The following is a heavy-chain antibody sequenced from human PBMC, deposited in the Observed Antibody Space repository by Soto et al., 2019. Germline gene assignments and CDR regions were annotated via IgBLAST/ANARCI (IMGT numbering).Heavy chain of an antibody. Sequence: QVQLQESGPGLVKPSQTLSLTCTVSGDSISSGGYYWSWIRQHPGKGLEWIGYIYASGRTFYNPSLKSRITMSVDRSKNQFSLKLTSVTAADTAVYFCARGRVTIFGGVITDFDYWGQGTLVTVSS. D-gene: IGHD3-3*01. V-gene: IGHV4-31*03. J-gene: IGHJ4*02. CDR1: GDSISSGGYY. CDR2: IYASGRT. CDR3: ARGRVTIFGGVITDFDY.